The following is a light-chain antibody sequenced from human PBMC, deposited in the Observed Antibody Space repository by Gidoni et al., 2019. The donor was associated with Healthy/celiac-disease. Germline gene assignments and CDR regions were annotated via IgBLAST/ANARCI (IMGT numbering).Light chain of an antibody. CDR2: AAS. V-gene: IGKV1-39*01. J-gene: IGKJ2*01. CDR1: QSISSY. Sequence: DIQMTQSTSSLPASVGDRVTITCRASQSISSYLNWYQQKPGKAPKLLIYAASSLQSGVPSRFSGSGSGTDFTLTISSLQPEDFATYYCQQSYSTPPYTFGQGTKLEIK. CDR3: QQSYSTPPYT.